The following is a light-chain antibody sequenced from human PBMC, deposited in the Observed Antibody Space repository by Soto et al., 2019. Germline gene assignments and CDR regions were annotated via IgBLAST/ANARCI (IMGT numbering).Light chain of an antibody. J-gene: IGKJ1*01. CDR3: QQYNNWPL. V-gene: IGKV3-15*01. Sequence: EIVMTQSPATLSVSPGERATLSCRASQSVSSNLAWYQQKPGQAPRLLIYGASSRVTGIPARLSGSGSGTEFTLSISSLQSEDFAVYYCQQYNNWPLFGQGTKVDIK. CDR1: QSVSSN. CDR2: GAS.